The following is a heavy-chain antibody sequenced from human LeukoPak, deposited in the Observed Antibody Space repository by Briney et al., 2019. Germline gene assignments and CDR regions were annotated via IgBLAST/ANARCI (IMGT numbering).Heavy chain of an antibody. CDR2: ISSSSSYI. CDR1: GFTFSSYA. J-gene: IGHJ4*02. CDR3: AREALVGSYFDY. V-gene: IGHV3-21*01. Sequence: GGSLRLSCAASGFTFSSYAMNWVRQAPGKGLEWVSSISSSSSYIYYADSVKGRFTISRDNAKNSLYLQMNSLRAEDTAVYYCAREALVGSYFDYWGQGTLVTVSS. D-gene: IGHD2-15*01.